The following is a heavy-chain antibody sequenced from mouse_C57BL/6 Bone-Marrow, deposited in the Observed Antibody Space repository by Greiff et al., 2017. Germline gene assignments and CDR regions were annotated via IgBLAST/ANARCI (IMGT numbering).Heavy chain of an antibody. CDR1: GFTFSSYA. CDR3: ARVYDYDGAWVAY. D-gene: IGHD2-4*01. Sequence: EVMLVESGGGLVKPGGSLKLSCAASGFTFSSYAMSWVRQTPEKRLEWVATISEGCSYTYYPDNVKGRFTISRDTAKNNLYRQMRHLKSEDTAMYYGARVYDYDGAWVAYWGQGTLVTVSA. J-gene: IGHJ3*01. V-gene: IGHV5-4*03. CDR2: ISEGCSYT.